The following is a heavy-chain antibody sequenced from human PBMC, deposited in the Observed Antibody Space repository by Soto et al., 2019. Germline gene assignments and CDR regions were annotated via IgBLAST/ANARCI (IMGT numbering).Heavy chain of an antibody. V-gene: IGHV4-4*02. CDR2: IYHSGST. Sequence: ASETLSLTCAVSGGSISSSNWWSWVRQPPGKGLEWIGEIYHSGSTNYNPSLKSRVTISVDKSKNQFSLKLSSVTAADTAVYYCVLAPTGAAKWFDPWGQGTLVTVFS. D-gene: IGHD1-26*01. J-gene: IGHJ5*02. CDR3: VLAPTGAAKWFDP. CDR1: GGSISSSNW.